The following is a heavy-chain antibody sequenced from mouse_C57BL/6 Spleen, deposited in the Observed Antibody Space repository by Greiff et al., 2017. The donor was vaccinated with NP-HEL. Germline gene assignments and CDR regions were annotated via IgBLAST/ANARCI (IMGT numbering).Heavy chain of an antibody. V-gene: IGHV5-4*01. D-gene: IGHD2-3*01. CDR2: ISDGGSYT. J-gene: IGHJ4*01. CDR3: ARDNYDGYYDYAMDY. Sequence: DVKLQESGGGLVKPGGSLKLSCAASGFTFSSYAMSWVRQTPEKRLEWVATISDGGSYTYYPDNVKGRFTISRDNAKNNLYLQMSHLKSEDTAMYYCARDNYDGYYDYAMDYWGQGTSVTVSS. CDR1: GFTFSSYA.